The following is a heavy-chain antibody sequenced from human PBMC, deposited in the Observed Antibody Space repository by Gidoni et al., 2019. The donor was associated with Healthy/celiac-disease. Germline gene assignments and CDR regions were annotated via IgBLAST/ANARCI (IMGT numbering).Heavy chain of an antibody. Sequence: EVQLVESGGGLVKPGGSLGPRCGASGVTVRSYNMNWVRPAPGKGLWWVSSISSSSSYIYYADSLKGRFTISRDNAKSALYLQMNGLRADDTAVYYCASDQVVVVPAAILGPRDYYYYYGMDVWGQGTTVTVSS. J-gene: IGHJ6*02. CDR2: ISSSSSYI. D-gene: IGHD2-2*02. CDR3: ASDQVVVVPAAILGPRDYYYYYGMDV. V-gene: IGHV3-21*01. CDR1: GVTVRSYN.